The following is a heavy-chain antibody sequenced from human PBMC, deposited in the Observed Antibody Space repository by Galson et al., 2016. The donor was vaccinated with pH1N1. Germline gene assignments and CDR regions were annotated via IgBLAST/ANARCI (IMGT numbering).Heavy chain of an antibody. CDR2: LKSDGTSA. D-gene: IGHD3-10*01. V-gene: IGHV3-74*01. CDR3: AKDGGTGSGKHSAFGMTV. Sequence: SLRLSCAASEFIFSNKWMHWLRQSPGKGLEWLAVLKSDGTSARYADSVKGRFTISRDNSKNTLYLDMNSLRPEDTAVYYCAKDGGTGSGKHSAFGMTVWGQGTTVTVSS. CDR1: EFIFSNKW. J-gene: IGHJ6*02.